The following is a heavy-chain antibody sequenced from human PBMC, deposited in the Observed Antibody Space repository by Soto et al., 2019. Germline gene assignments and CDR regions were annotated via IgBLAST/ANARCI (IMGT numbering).Heavy chain of an antibody. V-gene: IGHV4-30-4*02. CDR2: IYYSGST. CDR3: ARATGGYDFDY. Sequence: SETLSLTCTVSGGSISSGDYYWSWIRQPPGKGLEWIGYIYYSGSTYYNSSLKSRVPISVDTSKNQFSLKLSSVTAADTAVYYCARATGGYDFDYWGQGTLVTVSS. J-gene: IGHJ4*02. D-gene: IGHD5-12*01. CDR1: GGSISSGDYY.